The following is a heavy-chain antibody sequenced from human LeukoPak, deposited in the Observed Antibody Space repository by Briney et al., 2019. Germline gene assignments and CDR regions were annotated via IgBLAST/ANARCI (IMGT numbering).Heavy chain of an antibody. V-gene: IGHV3-30-3*01. CDR1: GGTFSSYA. CDR2: ISYDGSNK. CDR3: ARDSLEHDSFDC. J-gene: IGHJ4*02. D-gene: IGHD1-1*01. Sequence: SCKASGGTFSSYAISWVRQAPGKGLEWVAVISYDGSNKYYADSVKGRFTISRDNSKNTLYLQMNSLRAEDTAVYYCARDSLEHDSFDCWGQGTLVTVSS.